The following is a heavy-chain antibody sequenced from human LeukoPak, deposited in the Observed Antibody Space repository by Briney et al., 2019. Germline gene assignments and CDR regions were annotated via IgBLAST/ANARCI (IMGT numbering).Heavy chain of an antibody. D-gene: IGHD6-13*01. CDR1: GFTVSSNY. V-gene: IGHV3-53*01. Sequence: GGSLRLSCAASGFTVSSNYMSWVRQPPGKGLEWVSVIYSGGSTYYADSVKGRFTISRDNSKNTLYLQMNSLRAEDTAVSYCAKVARYSSSPDAFDIWGQGTMVTVSS. J-gene: IGHJ3*02. CDR2: IYSGGST. CDR3: AKVARYSSSPDAFDI.